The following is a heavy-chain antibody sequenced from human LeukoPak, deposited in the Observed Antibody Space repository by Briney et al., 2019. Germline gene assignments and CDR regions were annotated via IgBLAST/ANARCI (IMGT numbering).Heavy chain of an antibody. CDR3: ARHGSIAVAGHFDY. D-gene: IGHD6-19*01. CDR2: IYYSGST. CDR1: GGSISSSSYY. J-gene: IGHJ4*02. V-gene: IGHV4-39*01. Sequence: SETLSLTCTVSGGSISSSSYYWGWIRQPPGKGLEWIGSIYYSGSTYYSPSLKSRVTISVDTSKNQFSLKLSSVTAAGTAVYYCARHGSIAVAGHFDYWGQGTLVTASS.